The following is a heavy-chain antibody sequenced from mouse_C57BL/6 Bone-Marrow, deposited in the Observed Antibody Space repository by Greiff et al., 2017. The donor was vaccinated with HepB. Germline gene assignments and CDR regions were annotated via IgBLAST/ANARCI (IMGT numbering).Heavy chain of an antibody. CDR2: ISSGGSYT. J-gene: IGHJ3*01. CDR1: GFTFSSYG. CDR3: AIFAY. V-gene: IGHV5-6*01. Sequence: EVNVVESGGDLVKPGGSLKLSCAASGFTFSSYGMSWVRQTPDKRLEWVATISSGGSYTYYPDSVKGRFTISRDNAKNTLYLQMSSLKSEDTAMYYCAIFAYWGQGTLVTVSA.